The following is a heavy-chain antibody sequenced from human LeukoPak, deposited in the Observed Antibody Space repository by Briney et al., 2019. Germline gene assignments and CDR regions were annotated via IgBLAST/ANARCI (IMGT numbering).Heavy chain of an antibody. Sequence: GASVKVSCKASGYTFTGYYMHWVRQAPGQGLEWMGWINPNSGGTNYAQKFQGRVTMTRDTSISTAYMELSRLRSDDTAVYYCARGQDELLWFGEFDYYYYYGTDVWGQGNTVTVSS. J-gene: IGHJ6*02. CDR2: INPNSGGT. V-gene: IGHV1-2*02. CDR3: ARGQDELLWFGEFDYYYYYGTDV. D-gene: IGHD3-10*01. CDR1: GYTFTGYY.